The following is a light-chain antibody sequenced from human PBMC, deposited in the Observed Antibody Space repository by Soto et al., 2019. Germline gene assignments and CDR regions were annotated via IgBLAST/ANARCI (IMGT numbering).Light chain of an antibody. J-gene: IGKJ1*01. Sequence: DIQMTQSPSTLSGSVGXXVTXXCRASQTISSWLAWYQQKPGKAPKLLIYKASTLKSGVPSRFSGSGSGTEFTLTISSLQPDDFATYYCQHYNSYSEAFGQGTKVDI. V-gene: IGKV1-5*03. CDR2: KAS. CDR3: QHYNSYSEA. CDR1: QTISSW.